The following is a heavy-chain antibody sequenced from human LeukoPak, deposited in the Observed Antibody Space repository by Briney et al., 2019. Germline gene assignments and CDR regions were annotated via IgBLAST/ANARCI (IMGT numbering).Heavy chain of an antibody. CDR2: FDPEDGET. CDR1: GYTLTELT. Sequence: GASVKVSCKVSGYTLTELTMHWVRQAPGKGLEWMGGFDPEDGETIYAQKFQGRVTMTEDTSTDTAYMELSSLRSEDTAVYYCGGYSYGYYYYYGMDVWGQGTTVTASS. J-gene: IGHJ6*02. CDR3: GGYSYGYYYYYGMDV. D-gene: IGHD5-18*01. V-gene: IGHV1-24*01.